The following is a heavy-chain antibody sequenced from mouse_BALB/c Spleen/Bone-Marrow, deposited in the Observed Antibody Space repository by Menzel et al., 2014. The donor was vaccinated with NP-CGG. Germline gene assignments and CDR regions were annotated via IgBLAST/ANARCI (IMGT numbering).Heavy chain of an antibody. V-gene: IGHV2-9*02. D-gene: IGHD1-1*01. CDR1: GFSLTSYG. CDR2: IWAGGST. Sequence: VKLVESGPGLVAPSQSLSITCTVSGFSLTSYGVHWVRQPPGKGLEWLGVIWAGGSTNYNSALMSRLSISKDNSKSQVFLKMNSLQTDDTAMYYCAREGGYYYGGRVAWFAYWGQGTLVTVST. J-gene: IGHJ3*01. CDR3: AREGGYYYGGRVAWFAY.